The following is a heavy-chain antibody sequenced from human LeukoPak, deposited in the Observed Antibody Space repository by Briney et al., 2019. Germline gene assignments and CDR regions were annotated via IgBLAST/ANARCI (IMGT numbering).Heavy chain of an antibody. CDR3: AGKLIAAASPWYFDL. CDR2: IYYIGGT. V-gene: IGHV4-59*12. CDR1: GGSISSDY. Sequence: PSETLSLTCTVSGGSISSDYWSWIRQPPGKGLEWIGYIYYIGGTNYNPSLKCRVTMSVDTSTNRFSLQLSSVTAADTAVYYCAGKLIAAASPWYFDLWGRGTLVTVSP. D-gene: IGHD6-13*01. J-gene: IGHJ2*01.